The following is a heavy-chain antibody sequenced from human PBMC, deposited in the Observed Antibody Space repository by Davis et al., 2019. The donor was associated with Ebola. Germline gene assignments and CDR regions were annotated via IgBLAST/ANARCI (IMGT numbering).Heavy chain of an antibody. CDR2: ISSSSSYI. V-gene: IGHV3-21*01. CDR1: GFTFSSYS. J-gene: IGHJ4*02. CDR3: ARSAGGYSYGKVDY. D-gene: IGHD5-18*01. Sequence: PGGSLCLSCAASGFTFSSYSMNWVRQAPGKGLEWVSSISSSSSYIYYADSVKGRFTISRDNARNSVYLQMNSLRAEDTAVYYCARSAGGYSYGKVDYWGQGTLVNVSS.